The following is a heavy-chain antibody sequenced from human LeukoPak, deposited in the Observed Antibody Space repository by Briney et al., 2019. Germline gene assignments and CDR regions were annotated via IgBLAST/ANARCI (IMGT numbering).Heavy chain of an antibody. CDR2: INHSGGT. D-gene: IGHD3-3*01. CDR1: GGSFSGYY. V-gene: IGHV4-34*01. Sequence: KPSETLSLTCAVYGGSFSGYYWSWIRQPPGKGLEWIGEINHSGGTNYNPSLKSRVTISVDTSKNQFSLKLSSVTAADTAVYYCARSHSRYYDFWSGTKGNWFDPWGQGTLVTVSS. CDR3: ARSHSRYYDFWSGTKGNWFDP. J-gene: IGHJ5*02.